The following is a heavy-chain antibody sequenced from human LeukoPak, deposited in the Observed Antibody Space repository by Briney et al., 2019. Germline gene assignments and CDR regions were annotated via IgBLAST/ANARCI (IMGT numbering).Heavy chain of an antibody. CDR1: GFTFSSFA. J-gene: IGHJ4*02. CDR2: IWYDGSKR. D-gene: IGHD1-26*01. CDR3: ARDRSMYSGSSLDY. Sequence: GSSLRLSCAASGFTFSSFAMHWARQAPGKGLEWVAVIWYDGSKRYYADSVKRRFTISRDSSKHTLFLQMSNLRAEDTAVYYCARDRSMYSGSSLDYWAREPWSPSPQ. V-gene: IGHV3-33*01.